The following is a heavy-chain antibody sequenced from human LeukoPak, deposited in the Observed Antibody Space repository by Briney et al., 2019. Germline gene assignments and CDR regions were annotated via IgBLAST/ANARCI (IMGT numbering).Heavy chain of an antibody. CDR3: ARDVHGSLDM. Sequence: TGGSLRLSCAASRLSISSYAMHWVRQAPGKGLEWVAVIWYDGSNKYYADFVKGRFTVSRDNSKNTLYMQMDSLRGEDTAVYYCARDVHGSLDMWGQGTMVTVSP. D-gene: IGHD1-1*01. V-gene: IGHV3-33*01. CDR2: IWYDGSNK. CDR1: RLSISSYA. J-gene: IGHJ3*02.